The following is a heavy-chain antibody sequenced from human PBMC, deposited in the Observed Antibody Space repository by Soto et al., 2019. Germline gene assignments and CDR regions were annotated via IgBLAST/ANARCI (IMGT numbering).Heavy chain of an antibody. Sequence: RRLSCAVSGFRFRDYWMSWVRQAPGKGLEWVANIKQDESDKYYVDSVKGRFTISRDNAKNALYLQMNSLRVEDTAVYYCAAYCYTMTCTHFHGYSWGQGTQVTVSS. J-gene: IGHJ5*02. V-gene: IGHV3-7*03. CDR1: GFRFRDYW. D-gene: IGHD3-16*02. CDR3: AAYCYTMTCTHFHGYS. CDR2: IKQDESDK.